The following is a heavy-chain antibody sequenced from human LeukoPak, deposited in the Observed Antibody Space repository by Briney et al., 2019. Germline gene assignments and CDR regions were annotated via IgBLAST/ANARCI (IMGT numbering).Heavy chain of an antibody. D-gene: IGHD3-22*01. J-gene: IGHJ3*02. V-gene: IGHV1-69*01. CDR1: GGTFSSYA. Sequence: SVKVSCKASGGTFSSYAISWVRQAPGQGLEWMGGIIPIFGTANYAQKLQGRVTITADESTSTAYMELSSLRSEDTAVYYCARDGFGVPSSGYHHDAFDIWGQGTMVTVSS. CDR2: IIPIFGTA. CDR3: ARDGFGVPSSGYHHDAFDI.